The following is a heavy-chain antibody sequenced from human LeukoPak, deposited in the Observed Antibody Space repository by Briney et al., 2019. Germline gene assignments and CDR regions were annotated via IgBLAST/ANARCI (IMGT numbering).Heavy chain of an antibody. CDR1: GFTLSRDS. J-gene: IGHJ6*03. V-gene: IGHV3-48*01. CDR3: ARASGDCSSTSCFNYYMDV. CDR2: ISYDSGIR. Sequence: GGSLRLSCAASGFTLSRDSMNWVRQAPGKGLEWISYISYDSGIRYYADSVRGRFTISRDNAKNSLYLQMHSLRAEDTAVYYCARASGDCSSTSCFNYYMDVWGKGTTVTVSS. D-gene: IGHD2-2*01.